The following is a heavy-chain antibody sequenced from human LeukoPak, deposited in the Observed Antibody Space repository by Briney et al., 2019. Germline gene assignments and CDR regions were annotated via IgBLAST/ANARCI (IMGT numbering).Heavy chain of an antibody. CDR1: GFTFDDYA. CDR2: ISWNSGSI. Sequence: HAGESLRLSCAASGFTFDDYAMHWVRQAPGKGLEWVSGISWNSGSIGYADSVKGRFTISRDNAKNSLYLQMNSLRAEDTAVYYCAKDDGTMIVVVTSFDNWGQGTLVTVSS. CDR3: AKDDGTMIVVVTSFDN. D-gene: IGHD3-22*01. J-gene: IGHJ4*02. V-gene: IGHV3-9*01.